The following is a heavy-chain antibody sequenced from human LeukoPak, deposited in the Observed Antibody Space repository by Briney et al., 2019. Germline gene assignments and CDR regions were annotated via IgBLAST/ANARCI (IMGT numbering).Heavy chain of an antibody. CDR3: ARGGYYGLDV. V-gene: IGHV6-1*01. J-gene: IGHJ6*02. Sequence: SQTLSLTCAISGDSVSSNSAAWNWIRQSPSTGLEWLGRTYYRSKWYNAYAVSVKSRITINPDTSKNQFSLQLNSVTPEDTAVYFCARGGYYGLDVWGQGTTVTVSS. CDR2: TYYRSKWYN. CDR1: GDSVSSNSAA.